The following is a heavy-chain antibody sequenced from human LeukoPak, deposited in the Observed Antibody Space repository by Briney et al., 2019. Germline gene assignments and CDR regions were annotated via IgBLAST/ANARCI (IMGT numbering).Heavy chain of an antibody. V-gene: IGHV4-39*01. CDR3: ARLTTVLFDY. Sequence: SETLSLTCTVSGGSISSSSYYWGWIRQPPGKGLEWIGSIYYSGSTSYYPSLKSRVTISVDTSKNQLSLKLSSVTAADTAVYYCARLTTVLFDYWGQGTLVTVSS. D-gene: IGHD4-11*01. CDR1: GGSISSSSYY. CDR2: IYYSGST. J-gene: IGHJ4*02.